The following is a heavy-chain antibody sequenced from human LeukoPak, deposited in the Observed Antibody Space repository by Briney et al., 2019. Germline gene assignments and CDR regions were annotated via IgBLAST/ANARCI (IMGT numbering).Heavy chain of an antibody. Sequence: SETLSLTCTVSGGSISSYYWSWIRQPPGEGLEWIGYIYYSGSTNYNPSLKSRVTISVDTSKNQFSLKLSSVTAADTAVYYCARDGYSGNDGLWGQGSLVTVSS. V-gene: IGHV4-59*01. CDR3: ARDGYSGNDGL. CDR2: IYYSGST. J-gene: IGHJ4*02. D-gene: IGHD5-12*01. CDR1: GGSISSYY.